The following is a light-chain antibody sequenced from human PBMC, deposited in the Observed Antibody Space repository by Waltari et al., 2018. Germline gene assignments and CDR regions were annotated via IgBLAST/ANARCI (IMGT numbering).Light chain of an antibody. CDR2: EDN. J-gene: IGLJ2*01. V-gene: IGLV6-57*02. CDR3: QSYDSSNVV. Sequence: NFMLTQPHSVSESPGKTVTISCTGSSGSIASTYVQWSQQRRGSGPPSVIQEDNQTPSGVPGPVSCSIDSSSNSASLTIARLKTEDEADYYCQSYDSSNVVFGGGTKLTVL. CDR1: SGSIASTY.